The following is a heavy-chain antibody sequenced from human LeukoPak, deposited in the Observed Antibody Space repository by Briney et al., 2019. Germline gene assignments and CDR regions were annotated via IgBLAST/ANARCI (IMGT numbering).Heavy chain of an antibody. CDR1: GYTLTELS. CDR3: ATPHCSGGSCYPKTGAFDI. J-gene: IGHJ3*02. CDR2: FDPEDGET. D-gene: IGHD2-15*01. V-gene: IGHV1-24*01. Sequence: ASVKVSCKVSGYTLTELSMHWVRQAPGKGLEWMGGFDPEDGETIYAQKFQGRVTMTEDTSTDTAYMELSSLRSEDTAVYYCATPHCSGGSCYPKTGAFDIWGQGTMVTVSS.